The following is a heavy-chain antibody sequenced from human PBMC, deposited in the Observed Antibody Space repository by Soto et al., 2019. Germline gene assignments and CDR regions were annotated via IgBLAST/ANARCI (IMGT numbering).Heavy chain of an antibody. CDR3: ARYSYRPTRGASHI. CDR2: IYYSGST. J-gene: IGHJ3*02. D-gene: IGHD5-18*01. V-gene: IGHV4-30-4*01. CDR1: GGSISSGDYY. Sequence: PSETLSLTCTVSGGSISSGDYYWSWIRQPPGKGLEWIGYIYYSGSTYYNPSLKSRVTISVDTSKNQFSLKLSSVTAADTAVYYCARYSYRPTRGASHIWGQATMVTVS.